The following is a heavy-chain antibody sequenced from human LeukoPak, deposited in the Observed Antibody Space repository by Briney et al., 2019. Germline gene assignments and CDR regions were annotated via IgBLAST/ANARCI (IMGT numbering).Heavy chain of an antibody. J-gene: IGHJ5*02. CDR3: ARQPRTAMVTPNWFDP. Sequence: SETLSLTCAVYGGSFSGYYWSWIRQPPGKGLEWIGEINHSGSTYYNPSLKSRVTISVDTSKNQFSLKLSSVTAADTAVYYCARQPRTAMVTPNWFDPWGQGTLVTVSS. CDR2: INHSGST. D-gene: IGHD5-18*01. CDR1: GGSFSGYY. V-gene: IGHV4-34*01.